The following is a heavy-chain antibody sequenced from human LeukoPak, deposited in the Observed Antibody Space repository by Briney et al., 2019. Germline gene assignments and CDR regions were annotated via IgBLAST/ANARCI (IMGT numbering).Heavy chain of an antibody. CDR1: GYTFTSYY. CDR3: ARTYGSGSYGGY. Sequence: SVKVSCKASGYTFTSYYVHWVRQAPGQGLEWMGGIIPIFGTANYAQKFRGRVTITADKSTRTAYMELSSPRSEDTAVYYCARTYGSGSYGGYWGQGTLVTVSS. D-gene: IGHD3-10*01. V-gene: IGHV1-69*06. CDR2: IIPIFGTA. J-gene: IGHJ4*02.